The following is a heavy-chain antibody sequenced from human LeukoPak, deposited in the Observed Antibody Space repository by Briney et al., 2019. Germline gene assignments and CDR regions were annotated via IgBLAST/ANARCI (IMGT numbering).Heavy chain of an antibody. D-gene: IGHD6-6*01. Sequence: SETLSLTCAVYGGSFSGYYWSWIRQPPGKGLEWIGEINHSGSTNYNPSLKSRVTISVDTSKNQFSLKLSSVTAADTAVYYCARGLREYSSSSPSGWFDPGGQGTLVTVSS. J-gene: IGHJ5*02. CDR1: GGSFSGYY. CDR3: ARGLREYSSSSPSGWFDP. V-gene: IGHV4-34*01. CDR2: INHSGST.